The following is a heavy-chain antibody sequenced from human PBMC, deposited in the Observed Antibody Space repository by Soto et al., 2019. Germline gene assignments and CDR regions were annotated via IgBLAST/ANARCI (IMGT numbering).Heavy chain of an antibody. CDR1: GFTFSRYV. CDR2: ISGSGGST. J-gene: IGHJ6*02. Sequence: PGESLKISCAASGFTFSRYVMTWVRQAPGKGLEWVSGISGSGGSTYYADSVKGRFTISRDNSKNTLYLQMNSLRAEDTAVYYCAKDGDVWGQGTTVTVSS. CDR3: AKDGDV. V-gene: IGHV3-23*01.